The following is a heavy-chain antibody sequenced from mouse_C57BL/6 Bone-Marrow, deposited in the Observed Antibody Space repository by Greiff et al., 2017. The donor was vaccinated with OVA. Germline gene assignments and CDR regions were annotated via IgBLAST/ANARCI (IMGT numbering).Heavy chain of an antibody. V-gene: IGHV1-54*01. CDR2: INPGSGGT. Sequence: QVQLQQSGAELVRPGTSVKVSCKASGYAFTNYLIEWVKQRPGQGLEWIGVINPGSGGTNYNEKFKGKATLTADKSSSTAYMQLSSLTSEDSAVYFCAIRNYGNVDYWGQGTTLTVSS. J-gene: IGHJ2*01. D-gene: IGHD2-1*01. CDR1: GYAFTNYL. CDR3: AIRNYGNVDY.